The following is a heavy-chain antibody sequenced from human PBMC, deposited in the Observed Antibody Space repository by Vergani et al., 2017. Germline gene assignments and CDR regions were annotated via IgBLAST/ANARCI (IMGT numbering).Heavy chain of an antibody. J-gene: IGHJ5*02. D-gene: IGHD6-13*01. CDR2: IYTSGST. CDR1: GGSISSSSYY. CDR3: ARGGQQLVVDWFDP. Sequence: QLQLQESGPGLVKPSETLSLTCTVSGGSISSSSYYWGWIRQPPGKGLEWIGRIYTSGSTNYNPSLKSRVTISVDTSKNQFSLKLSSVTAADTAVYYCARGGQQLVVDWFDPWGQGTLVTVSS. V-gene: IGHV4-39*07.